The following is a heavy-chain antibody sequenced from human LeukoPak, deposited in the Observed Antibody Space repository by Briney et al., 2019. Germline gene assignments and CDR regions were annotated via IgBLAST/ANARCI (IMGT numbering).Heavy chain of an antibody. CDR2: IIPIFGTA. V-gene: IGHV1-69*06. D-gene: IGHD5-12*01. CDR1: GGTFSSYA. Sequence: GASVEVSCKASGGTFSSYAISWVRQAPGQGLEWMGGIIPIFGTANYAQKFQGRVTITADKSTSTAYMELSSLRSEDTAVYYCARGQWLRPYYYYGMDVWGKGTTVTVSS. J-gene: IGHJ6*04. CDR3: ARGQWLRPYYYYGMDV.